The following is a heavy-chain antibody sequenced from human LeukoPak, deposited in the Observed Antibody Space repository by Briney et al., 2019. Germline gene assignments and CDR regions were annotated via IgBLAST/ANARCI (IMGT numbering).Heavy chain of an antibody. CDR2: IYFSGST. V-gene: IGHV4-59*01. CDR3: ARDQYPGHYFDY. D-gene: IGHD1-14*01. CDR1: GGSISTYY. Sequence: SETLSLTCTVSGGSISTYYWNWIRQPPGEGLEWIGYIYFSGSTNYNPSLRSRVTISVDTSKNQFSLKLTSVTAADTAVYYCARDQYPGHYFDYWGQGALVTVSS. J-gene: IGHJ4*02.